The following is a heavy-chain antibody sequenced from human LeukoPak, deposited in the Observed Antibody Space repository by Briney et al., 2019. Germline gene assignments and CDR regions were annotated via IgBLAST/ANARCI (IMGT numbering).Heavy chain of an antibody. CDR2: IKQDGSEK. D-gene: IGHD5-12*01. V-gene: IGHV3-7*01. J-gene: IGHJ4*02. CDR1: GFTFSSYW. CDR3: ARVSRDADIVATIPPSYFDY. Sequence: GGSLRLSCAASGFTFSSYWMSWVRQAPGKGLEWVANIKQDGSEKYYVDSVKGRFTISRDNAKNSLYLQMNSLRAEDTAVYYCARVSRDADIVATIPPSYFDYWGQGTLVTVSS.